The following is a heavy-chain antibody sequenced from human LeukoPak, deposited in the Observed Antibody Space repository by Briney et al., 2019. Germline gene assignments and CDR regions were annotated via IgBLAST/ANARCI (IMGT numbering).Heavy chain of an antibody. D-gene: IGHD3-22*01. CDR3: ARDVTYYYDSSGYGHWFDP. J-gene: IGHJ5*02. V-gene: IGHV4-4*07. Sequence: PSETLSLTCTVSGGSISPYYWTWIRQPAGKGLEWIGRLYTSGSTNYNPSLKSRVTISVDTSKNQFSLKLSSVTAADTAVYYCARDVTYYYDSSGYGHWFDPWGQGTLVTVSS. CDR1: GGSISPYY. CDR2: LYTSGST.